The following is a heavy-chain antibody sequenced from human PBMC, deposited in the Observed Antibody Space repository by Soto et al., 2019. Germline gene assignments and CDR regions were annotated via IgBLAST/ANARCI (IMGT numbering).Heavy chain of an antibody. Sequence: GASVKVSCKASGYTFTSYYMHWVRQAPGQGLEWMGIINPSGGSTSYAQKFQGRVTMTRDTSTSTVYMELSSLRSEDTAVYYCARDRGFLECHLPSCDYYYYYGMDVWGQGTTVTVSS. CDR1: GYTFTSYY. J-gene: IGHJ6*02. D-gene: IGHD3-3*01. CDR2: INPSGGST. CDR3: ARDRGFLECHLPSCDYYYYYGMDV. V-gene: IGHV1-46*01.